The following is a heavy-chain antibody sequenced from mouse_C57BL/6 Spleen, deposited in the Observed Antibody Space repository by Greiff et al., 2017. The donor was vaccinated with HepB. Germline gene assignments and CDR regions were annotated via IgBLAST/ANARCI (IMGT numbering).Heavy chain of an antibody. CDR1: GYAFRSYW. D-gene: IGHD2-1*01. Sequence: QVHVKQSGAELVKPVASVKISCKASGYAFRSYWMNWVKQRPGKGLEWIGQIYPGDGDTNYNGKFKGKATLTADKSSSTSYMQLSSLTSEDSAVYFCERGNREFDCWGQGTTLTVSS. CDR3: ERGNREFDC. V-gene: IGHV1-80*01. J-gene: IGHJ2*01. CDR2: IYPGDGDT.